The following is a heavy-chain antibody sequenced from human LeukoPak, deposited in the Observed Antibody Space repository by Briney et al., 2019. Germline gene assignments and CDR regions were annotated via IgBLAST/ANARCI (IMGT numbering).Heavy chain of an antibody. V-gene: IGHV4-39*01. J-gene: IGHJ6*03. Sequence: SETLSLTCTVSGGSISSSSCYWGWIRQPPGKGLEWIGSIYYSGSTYYNPSLKSRVTISVDTSKNQFSLKLSSVTAADTAVYYCARSYSNYVYYYYYMDVWGKGTTVTVSS. D-gene: IGHD4-11*01. CDR2: IYYSGST. CDR3: ARSYSNYVYYYYYMDV. CDR1: GGSISSSSCY.